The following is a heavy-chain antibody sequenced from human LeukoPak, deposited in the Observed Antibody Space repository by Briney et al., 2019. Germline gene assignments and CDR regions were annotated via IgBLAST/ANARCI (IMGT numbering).Heavy chain of an antibody. Sequence: SETLSLTCTVSGGSISSSSYYWGWIRQPPGKGLEWIGSIYYSGSTYYNPSLKSRVTISVDTSKNQFSLKLSSVTAADTAVYYCARDLRYCSGGSCYFPWYYYYMDVWGKGTTVTVSS. V-gene: IGHV4-39*07. CDR3: ARDLRYCSGGSCYFPWYYYYMDV. CDR2: IYYSGST. D-gene: IGHD2-15*01. CDR1: GGSISSSSYY. J-gene: IGHJ6*03.